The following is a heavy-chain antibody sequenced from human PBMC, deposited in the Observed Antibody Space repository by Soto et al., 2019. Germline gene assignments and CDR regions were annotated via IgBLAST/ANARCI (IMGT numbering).Heavy chain of an antibody. Sequence: PSETLSLTCTVSGGSISSSSYYWGWIRQPPGKGLEWIGSIYYSGSTYYNPSLKSRVTISVDRSKNQFSLKLSSVTAADTAVYYCATELEAFDIWGQGTMVTVSS. CDR3: ATELEAFDI. CDR2: IYYSGST. V-gene: IGHV4-39*07. CDR1: GGSISSSSYY. D-gene: IGHD1-7*01. J-gene: IGHJ3*02.